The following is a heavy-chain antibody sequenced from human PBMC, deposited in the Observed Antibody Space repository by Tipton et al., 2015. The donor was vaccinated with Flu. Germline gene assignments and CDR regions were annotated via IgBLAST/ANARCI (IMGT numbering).Heavy chain of an antibody. CDR3: ARQIPAATKGRFDS. V-gene: IGHV4-59*01. CDR1: GGSMSQYY. J-gene: IGHJ5*01. D-gene: IGHD2-2*01. Sequence: LVKPSETLSLTCTISGGSMSQYYWSWIRQSPGKGLEWIGYIYYTGNPNYNPSLRSRVTISVDTSKNQVSLKLTSVTAADTAMYYCARQIPAATKGRFDSWGQGILVTVSS. CDR2: IYYTGNP.